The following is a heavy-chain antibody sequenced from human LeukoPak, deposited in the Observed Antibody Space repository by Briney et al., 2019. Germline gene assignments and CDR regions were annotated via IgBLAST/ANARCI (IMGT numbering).Heavy chain of an antibody. V-gene: IGHV1-46*01. CDR3: ARDQGYYDSSGYVLFY. CDR2: INPSGGST. CDR1: GYTFTSYY. Sequence: GASVKVSCKASGYTFTSYYMHWVRQAPGQGLEWMGIINPSGGSTSYAQKFQGRVTMTRDTSTSTVYMELSSLRSEDTAVYYCARDQGYYDSSGYVLFYWGQGTLVTVSS. J-gene: IGHJ4*02. D-gene: IGHD3-22*01.